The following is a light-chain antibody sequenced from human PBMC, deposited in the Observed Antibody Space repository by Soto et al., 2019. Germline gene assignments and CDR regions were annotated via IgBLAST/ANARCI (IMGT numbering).Light chain of an antibody. CDR3: SSYTTITTSGA. CDR2: DVS. J-gene: IGLJ3*02. V-gene: IGLV2-14*03. CDR1: NSDIGGYDY. Sequence: QSALTQPASVSGSPGQSITISCTGTNSDIGGYDYVSWYQQYPGKAPQLIISDVSNRPSGVSNRFSGSKSGNTASLTISALRAEDEADYYCSSYTTITTSGAFGGGTKLTVL.